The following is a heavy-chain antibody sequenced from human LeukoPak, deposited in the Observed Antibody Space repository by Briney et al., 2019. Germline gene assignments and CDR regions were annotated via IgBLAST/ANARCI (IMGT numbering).Heavy chain of an antibody. D-gene: IGHD5-18*01. Sequence: GSLRLSCAASGFTFSSYGMHWVRHAPGKGLEWVAFIRYDGSNKYYADSVKGRFTISRDNSKNTLYLQMNSQRAEDTAVYYCAKDLVDTAMVNPYYFDYWGQGTLVTVSS. CDR1: GFTFSSYG. J-gene: IGHJ4*02. V-gene: IGHV3-30*02. CDR3: AKDLVDTAMVNPYYFDY. CDR2: IRYDGSNK.